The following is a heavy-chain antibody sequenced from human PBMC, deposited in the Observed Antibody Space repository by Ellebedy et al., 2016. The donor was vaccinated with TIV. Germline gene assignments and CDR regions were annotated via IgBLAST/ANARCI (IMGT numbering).Heavy chain of an antibody. Sequence: MPSETLSLTCTVSGGSIRSSYWSWIRQPPGKGLEWMGYIYYTGTADYKPSLLSRVTMSVDTSKNQFPLKLSSVTAADTAIYYCARTMDQGYFDYWGKGTLVTVSS. D-gene: IGHD2-2*03. J-gene: IGHJ4*02. CDR2: IYYTGTA. CDR3: ARTMDQGYFDY. V-gene: IGHV4-59*01. CDR1: GGSIRSSY.